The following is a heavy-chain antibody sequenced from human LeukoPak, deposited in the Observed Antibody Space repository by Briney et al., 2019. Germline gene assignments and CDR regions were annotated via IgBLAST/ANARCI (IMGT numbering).Heavy chain of an antibody. J-gene: IGHJ3*02. CDR3: ARRRDPHGASDI. V-gene: IGHV4-61*02. CDR2: IYTSGST. D-gene: IGHD2-21*02. CDR1: GGSISSGSYY. Sequence: SETLSHTCTVSGGSISSGSYYWSWIRQPAGKGLEWIGRIYTSGSTNYNPSLKSRVTISVDTSKNRFSLKLSSVTAADTAVYYCARRRDPHGASDIWGQGTMVTVSS.